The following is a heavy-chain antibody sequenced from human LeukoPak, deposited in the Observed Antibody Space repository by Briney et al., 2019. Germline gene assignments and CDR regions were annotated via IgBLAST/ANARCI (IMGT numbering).Heavy chain of an antibody. V-gene: IGHV3-23*01. D-gene: IGHD2-15*01. Sequence: GGSLRLSCAASALTFSDHYMDWVRQAPGKGLEWVSAISGSGGSTYYADSVKGRFTISRDNSKNTLYLQMNSLRAEDTAVYYCAKSYVVVAATSVYYFDYWGQGTLVTVSS. CDR2: ISGSGGST. CDR3: AKSYVVVAATSVYYFDY. CDR1: ALTFSDHY. J-gene: IGHJ4*02.